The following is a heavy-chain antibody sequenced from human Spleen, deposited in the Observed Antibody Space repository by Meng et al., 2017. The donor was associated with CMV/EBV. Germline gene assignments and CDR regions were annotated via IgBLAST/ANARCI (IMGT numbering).Heavy chain of an antibody. CDR1: GFTFSTYA. J-gene: IGHJ3*01. D-gene: IGHD3-3*01. Sequence: GGSLRLSCAASGFTFSTYAMHWVRQAPGKGLEWVGVITYDGSNKYYADSVKGRFIISRDNSKDTVYLQMSSLRVADSAVYYCARAYYTDAFDLWGQGTVVTVSS. CDR3: ARAYYTDAFDL. CDR2: ITYDGSNK. V-gene: IGHV3-30*14.